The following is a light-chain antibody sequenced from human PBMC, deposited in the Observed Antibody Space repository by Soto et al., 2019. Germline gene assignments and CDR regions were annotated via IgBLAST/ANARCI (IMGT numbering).Light chain of an antibody. J-gene: IGKJ1*01. V-gene: IGKV3-15*01. CDR1: QSVSSD. CDR2: GAS. CDR3: QQYNNWPPWT. Sequence: EIVMTQSPATLSVSPGERATLSCRASQSVSSDLAWYQQKPGQAHRLLIYGASTRATGIPARFSGSGSGTEFTITISSLQSEDFAVYYCQQYNNWPPWTFGQGTKVEIK.